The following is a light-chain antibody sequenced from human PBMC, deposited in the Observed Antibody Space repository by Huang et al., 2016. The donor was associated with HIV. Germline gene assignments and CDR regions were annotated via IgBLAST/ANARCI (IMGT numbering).Light chain of an antibody. CDR2: AAS. CDR3: QQYAGSPWT. V-gene: IGKV3-20*01. Sequence: EIVLTQFPGTLSLSPGERATLSCRASQSISADYLAWYQQKPGQAPRLLIYAASSTATGIPDRFSGSGSGTDFTLTIYRLEPEDFAVYFCQQYAGSPWTFGQGTKVEIK. J-gene: IGKJ1*01. CDR1: QSISADY.